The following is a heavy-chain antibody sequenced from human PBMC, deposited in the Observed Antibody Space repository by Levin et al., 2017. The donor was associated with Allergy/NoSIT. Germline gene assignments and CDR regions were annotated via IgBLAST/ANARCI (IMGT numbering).Heavy chain of an antibody. CDR3: ARLRYFGSGSYADY. J-gene: IGHJ4*02. D-gene: IGHD3-10*01. V-gene: IGHV5-51*01. CDR2: IYPGDSDT. Sequence: GESLKISCKTSGYSFTNYWIGWVRQMPGKGLEWMAFIYPGDSDTRYSPSFQGHVTISADKSFSTAFLQWSGLKSSDTAMYYCARLRYFGSGSYADYWGQGTLVTVSS. CDR1: GYSFTNYW.